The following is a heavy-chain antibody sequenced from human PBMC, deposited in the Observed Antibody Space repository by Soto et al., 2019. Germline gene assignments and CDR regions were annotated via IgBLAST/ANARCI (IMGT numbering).Heavy chain of an antibody. CDR2: INHSGST. CDR1: GGSFSGYY. CDR3: ARTTVTHYYYYYGMDV. Sequence: SETLSLTCAVYGGSFSGYYWSWIRQPPGKGLEWIGEINHSGSTNYNPSLKSRVTISVDTSKNQFSLKLSSVTAADTAVYYCARTTVTHYYYYYGMDVWGQGTTVTVYS. D-gene: IGHD4-17*01. J-gene: IGHJ6*02. V-gene: IGHV4-34*01.